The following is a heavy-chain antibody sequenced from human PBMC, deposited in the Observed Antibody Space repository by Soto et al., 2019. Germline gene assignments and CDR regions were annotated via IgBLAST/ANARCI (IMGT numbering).Heavy chain of an antibody. D-gene: IGHD2-15*01. CDR2: ISGSGGSK. CDR3: AKEGYSCSGGSCYYYFDY. J-gene: IGHJ4*02. Sequence: EVQLLESGGGLVQPGGSLRLSCAASGFTFSSYAMSWVRQAPGKGLEWVSAISGSGGSKYYADSVKGRFTISRDNSKNPLYLQMNSLRAEDTAVYYCAKEGYSCSGGSCYYYFDYWGQGTLVTVSS. CDR1: GFTFSSYA. V-gene: IGHV3-23*01.